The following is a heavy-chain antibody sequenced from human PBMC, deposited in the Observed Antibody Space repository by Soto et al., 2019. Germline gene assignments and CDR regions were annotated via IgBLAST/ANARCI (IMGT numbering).Heavy chain of an antibody. J-gene: IGHJ4*02. CDR1: GGFISNYY. CDR2: IYSSGTT. D-gene: IGHD1-26*01. Sequence: QVQLQESGPGLVRPSETLSLSCSVSGGFISNYYWSWIRQPAGKGLEWIWRIYSSGTTNYNPSLKSRVTMSVYTSNNQFSLKLTSVTAADTAVYFCARDAGGAPFDHWGQGTLVTVSS. V-gene: IGHV4-4*07. CDR3: ARDAGGAPFDH.